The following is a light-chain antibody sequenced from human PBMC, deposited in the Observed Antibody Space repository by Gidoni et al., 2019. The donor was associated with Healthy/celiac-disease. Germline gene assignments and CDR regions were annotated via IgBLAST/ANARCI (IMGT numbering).Light chain of an antibody. CDR1: QSINGY. J-gene: IGKJ4*01. Sequence: IQMTHSPSSLSGSVGETVTITCRASQSINGYVNWYQQKPGKAPKLLIFASFTLQSGVPSRFSGSGAGTDFTLTINNLQPEDFATYYCQQSESTPLTFGGGTNVDIK. CDR3: QQSESTPLT. V-gene: IGKV1-39*01. CDR2: ASF.